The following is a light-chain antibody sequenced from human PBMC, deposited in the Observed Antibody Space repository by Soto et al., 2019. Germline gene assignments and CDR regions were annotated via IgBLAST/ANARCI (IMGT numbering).Light chain of an antibody. CDR3: SSYAGGNNLV. Sequence: QSVLTQPPSASGSLGQSVTISCTGTSSDVGGYNYVSCYQQHPGKAPKLLIYDVSHRPSGVPDRFSGSKSGNTASLTVSGLQAEDEADYYCSSYAGGNNLVFGTGTKLTVL. CDR2: DVS. V-gene: IGLV2-8*01. J-gene: IGLJ1*01. CDR1: SSDVGGYNY.